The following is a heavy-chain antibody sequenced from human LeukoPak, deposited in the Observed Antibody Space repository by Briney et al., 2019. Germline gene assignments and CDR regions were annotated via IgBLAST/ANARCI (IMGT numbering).Heavy chain of an antibody. D-gene: IGHD3-22*01. CDR1: GGTFSSYA. CDR3: ARESYDSSGYYYVRWFDP. V-gene: IGHV1-69*13. CDR2: IIPIFGTA. J-gene: IGHJ5*02. Sequence: SVKVSCKASGGTFSSYAISWVRQAPGQGLEWMGGIIPIFGTANYAQKFQGRVTITADESTSTAYMELSSLRSEDTAVYYCARESYDSSGYYYVRWFDPWGQGTLVTVSS.